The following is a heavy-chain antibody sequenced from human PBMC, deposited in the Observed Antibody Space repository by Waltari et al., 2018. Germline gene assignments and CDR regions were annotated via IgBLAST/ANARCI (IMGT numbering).Heavy chain of an antibody. CDR3: ARVPESYDILTGPAAFDI. V-gene: IGHV4-38-2*01. D-gene: IGHD3-9*01. CDR2: IYHSGST. Sequence: QVQLQESGPGLVKPSESLSLTCAVSGYSISSVYYWGWLRQAPGKGLEWIGSIYHSGSTYYNPSLQSRVTISVDTSKSQFSLKLSSVTAADTAVYYCARVPESYDILTGPAAFDIWGQGTMVTVSS. J-gene: IGHJ3*02. CDR1: GYSISSVYY.